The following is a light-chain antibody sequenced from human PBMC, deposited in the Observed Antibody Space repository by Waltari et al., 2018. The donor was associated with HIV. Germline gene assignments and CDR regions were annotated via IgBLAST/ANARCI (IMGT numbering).Light chain of an antibody. CDR1: SSDVGSYNP. Sequence: QSALTQPASVSGSPGQSTTISCTGTSSDVGSYNPVSWYQQHPGKAPKLMIYAVSKRPSGVSNRFSGSKSGNTASLTISGLQAEDEADYYCCSYAGSSTPVVFGGGTKLTVL. CDR2: AVS. J-gene: IGLJ2*01. V-gene: IGLV2-23*02. CDR3: CSYAGSSTPVV.